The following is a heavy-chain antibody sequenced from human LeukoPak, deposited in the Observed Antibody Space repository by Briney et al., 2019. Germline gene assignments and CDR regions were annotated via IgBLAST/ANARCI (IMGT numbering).Heavy chain of an antibody. CDR2: IYYSGST. J-gene: IGHJ5*02. V-gene: IGHV4-59*01. Sequence: PSETLSLTCTVSGGSISSYYWSWIRQPPGKGLEWIGYIYYSGSTNYNPSLKSRVTISVDTSKNQFSLKLSSVTAADTAVYYCARAAAALNWFDPWGQGTLVTVSS. D-gene: IGHD6-13*01. CDR3: ARAAAALNWFDP. CDR1: GGSISSYY.